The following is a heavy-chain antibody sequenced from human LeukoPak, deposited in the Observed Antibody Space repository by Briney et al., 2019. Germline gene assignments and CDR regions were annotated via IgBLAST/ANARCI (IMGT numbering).Heavy chain of an antibody. D-gene: IGHD2-8*01. CDR1: GGSISDSSYY. J-gene: IGHJ5*02. V-gene: IGHV4-39*02. CDR2: IYDSGST. CDR3: ARLANGPDYNWFDH. Sequence: SETLSLTCTVSGGSISDSSYYWGWIRRPPGTGLEWIGSIYDSGSTYYTPSLKSRVSISVDTSKNHFSLKLISVTAADTAVYYCARLANGPDYNWFDHWGQGTLVTVSS.